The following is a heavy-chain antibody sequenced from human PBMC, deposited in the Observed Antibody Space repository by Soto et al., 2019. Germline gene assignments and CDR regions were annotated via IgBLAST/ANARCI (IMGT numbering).Heavy chain of an antibody. CDR1: GGSIRSTRYY. CDR2: IYYTGAT. Sequence: SETLSLTCSVFGGSIRSTRYYWGWVRQPPGKVLEWLGSIYYTGATQYNPSLEGRVTMSVDTSMNQFSLKLRFVTAADSAIYYCAREDRDDNRGPGNWGQGTLVTVSS. V-gene: IGHV4-39*02. D-gene: IGHD1-1*01. J-gene: IGHJ1*01. CDR3: AREDRDDNRGPGN.